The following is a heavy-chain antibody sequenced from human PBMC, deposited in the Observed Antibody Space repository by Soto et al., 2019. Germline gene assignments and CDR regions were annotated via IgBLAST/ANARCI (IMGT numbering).Heavy chain of an antibody. Sequence: PGESLKISCKASGYSFTSYWIGWVRQMPGKGLEWMGIIYPGDSDTRYSPSFQGQVTISADKSISTAYLQWSSLKASDTAMYYCARTVRGYYYGSTHYYYGMDVWGRGTTVTVSS. D-gene: IGHD5-18*01. V-gene: IGHV5-51*01. CDR3: ARTVRGYYYGSTHYYYGMDV. CDR1: GYSFTSYW. CDR2: IYPGDSDT. J-gene: IGHJ6*02.